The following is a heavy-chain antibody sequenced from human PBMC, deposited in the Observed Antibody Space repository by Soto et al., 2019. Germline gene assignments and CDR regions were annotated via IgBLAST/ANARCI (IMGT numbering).Heavy chain of an antibody. CDR1: GYTFTSYG. CDR2: ISAYNGNT. Sequence: ASVKVSCKASGYTFTSYGISWVRQAPGQGLEWMGWISAYNGNTNYAQKLQGRVTMTTDTSTSTAYMELRSLRSDDTAVYYCARGSQRYYDFWTGPSVKYYYYYGMDVWGQGTTVTVYS. D-gene: IGHD3-3*01. J-gene: IGHJ6*02. CDR3: ARGSQRYYDFWTGPSVKYYYYYGMDV. V-gene: IGHV1-18*04.